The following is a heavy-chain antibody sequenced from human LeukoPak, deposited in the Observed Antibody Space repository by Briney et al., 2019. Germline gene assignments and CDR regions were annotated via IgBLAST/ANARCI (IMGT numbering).Heavy chain of an antibody. CDR2: ISYYGSNK. J-gene: IGHJ4*02. CDR3: AREGARAVVVPAAVFDY. Sequence: AGTLRLSCAASGFTFRSYAMHGVRQAPAKGLEGVAVISYYGSNKYYQDSVKGRFTISRDKSKNTLYLQMNSLRAEDTAVYYCAREGARAVVVPAAVFDYWGQGTLVTVS. CDR1: GFTFRSYA. V-gene: IGHV3-30*04. D-gene: IGHD2-2*01.